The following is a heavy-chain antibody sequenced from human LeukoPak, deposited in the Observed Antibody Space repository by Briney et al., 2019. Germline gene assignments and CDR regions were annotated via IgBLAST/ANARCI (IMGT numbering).Heavy chain of an antibody. J-gene: IGHJ4*02. Sequence: PSETLSLTCTVSGGSISSYYWSWVRQAPGKGLEWVSAISDSGGSTYYADSVKGRFTISRDNSKNTLYLQMNSLRAEDTAVYYCAKGAEGSYPFDYWGQGTLVTVSS. CDR3: AKGAEGSYPFDY. CDR1: GGSISSYY. CDR2: ISDSGGST. V-gene: IGHV3-23*01. D-gene: IGHD1-26*01.